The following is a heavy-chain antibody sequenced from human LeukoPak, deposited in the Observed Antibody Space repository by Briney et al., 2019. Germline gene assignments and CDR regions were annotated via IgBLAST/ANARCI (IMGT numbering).Heavy chain of an antibody. Sequence: PSETLSLTCAVSGYSISGGYYWGWIRQPPGKGLEWIGSIFHTGNTYYNPSLQSRVTISVDTSKNQFSLKLTSMTAADTAVYYCARRPNWFDPWGRGTLVTVSS. CDR1: GYSISGGYY. CDR3: ARRPNWFDP. J-gene: IGHJ5*02. V-gene: IGHV4-38-2*01. CDR2: IFHTGNT.